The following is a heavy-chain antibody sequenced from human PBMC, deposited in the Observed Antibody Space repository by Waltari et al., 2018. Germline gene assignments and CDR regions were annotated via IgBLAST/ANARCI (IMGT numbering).Heavy chain of an antibody. Sequence: EVQLVESGGDLVQPGGSLRRSCAASGFPFSRSWMTWVGQAPGKGLEWVGNIQQNGSEKWYADSVRGRFTISRDNAMNSLYLQMNSLRVEDMAVYYCARDLVATPPWGQGTLVTVSS. CDR2: IQQNGSEK. D-gene: IGHD2-21*02. J-gene: IGHJ5*02. V-gene: IGHV3-7*01. CDR1: GFPFSRSW. CDR3: ARDLVATPP.